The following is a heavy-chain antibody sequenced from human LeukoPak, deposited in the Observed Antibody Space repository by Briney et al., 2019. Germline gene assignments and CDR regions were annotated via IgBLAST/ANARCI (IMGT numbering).Heavy chain of an antibody. CDR2: ISAYNGNT. CDR1: GYTFTSYG. CDR3: ARVSSSSWYKGSNYYYMDV. V-gene: IGHV1-18*01. D-gene: IGHD6-13*01. J-gene: IGHJ6*03. Sequence: ASVKVSCKASGYTFTSYGISWVRQAPGQGLEWMGWISAYNGNTNYAQKLQGRVTMTTDTSTSTAYMGLRSLRSDDTAVYYCARVSSSSWYKGSNYYYMDVWGKGTTVTVSS.